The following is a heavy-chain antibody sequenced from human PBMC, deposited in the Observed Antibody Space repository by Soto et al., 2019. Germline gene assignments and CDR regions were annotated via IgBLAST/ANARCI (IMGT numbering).Heavy chain of an antibody. J-gene: IGHJ4*02. D-gene: IGHD3-22*01. CDR2: INAGNGNT. Sequence: QVQLVQSGAEEKKPGASVKVSCKASGYTFTSYAMHWVRQAPGQRLEWMGWINAGNGNTKYSQKFQGRVTITRDTSASPATMELSRLRSEDTAVYYCARSSGYYVIDDYWGQGTLVTVSS. V-gene: IGHV1-3*05. CDR1: GYTFTSYA. CDR3: ARSSGYYVIDDY.